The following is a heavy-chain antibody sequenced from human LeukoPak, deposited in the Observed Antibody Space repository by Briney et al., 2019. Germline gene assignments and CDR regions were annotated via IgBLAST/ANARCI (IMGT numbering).Heavy chain of an antibody. V-gene: IGHV7-4-1*02. D-gene: IGHD3-9*01. J-gene: IGHJ3*02. CDR2: INTNTGNP. CDR1: GYTFTSYA. Sequence: GASVKVSCKASGYTFTSYAINWVRQAPGQGLEYMGWINTNTGNPTYAQGFTGRFAFSLDTSVSTAYLQISSLKAEDTAVYYCARDRGIRYFDWLPVDAFDIWGQGTMVTVSS. CDR3: ARDRGIRYFDWLPVDAFDI.